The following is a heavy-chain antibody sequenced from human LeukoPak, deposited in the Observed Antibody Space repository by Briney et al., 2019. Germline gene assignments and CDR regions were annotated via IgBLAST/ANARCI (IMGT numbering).Heavy chain of an antibody. J-gene: IGHJ4*02. CDR2: IIPIFGTA. CDR1: GGTFSSYA. CDR3: ARGVGYCSSTSCHTGDY. V-gene: IGHV1-69*13. Sequence: SVKVSCKASGGTFSSYAISWVRQAPGQGLEWMGGIIPIFGTANYAQKFQGRVTITADESTSTAYMELSSLRSEDTAVYYCARGVGYCSSTSCHTGDYWGQGTLVTVSS. D-gene: IGHD2-2*02.